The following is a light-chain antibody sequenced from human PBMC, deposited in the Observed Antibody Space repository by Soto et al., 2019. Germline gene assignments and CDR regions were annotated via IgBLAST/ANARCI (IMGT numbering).Light chain of an antibody. CDR2: GAS. V-gene: IGKV3-15*01. J-gene: IGKJ1*01. Sequence: EIVMPQSPATLSVSPGERATLSCRASQSVSSNLAWYQQKPGQAPRLLIYGASTRATGIPARFSGSGSGTEFTLTISSLQYEDFADYYCQQYNNWPTTFGQGTKV. CDR3: QQYNNWPTT. CDR1: QSVSSN.